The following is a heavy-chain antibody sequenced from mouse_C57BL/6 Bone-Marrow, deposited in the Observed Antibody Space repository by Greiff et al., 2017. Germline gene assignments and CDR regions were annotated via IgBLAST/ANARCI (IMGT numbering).Heavy chain of an antibody. CDR3: TTVKGYAMDY. CDR2: IDPENGDT. V-gene: IGHV14-4*01. Sequence: VQLQQPGTELVKPGASVKLSCKASGFNIKDDYMHWVKQRPEQGLEWIGWIDPENGDTEYASKFQGKATITADTSSNTAYLQLSSLTSEDTAVYYCTTVKGYAMDYWGQGTSVTVSS. J-gene: IGHJ4*01. CDR1: GFNIKDDY.